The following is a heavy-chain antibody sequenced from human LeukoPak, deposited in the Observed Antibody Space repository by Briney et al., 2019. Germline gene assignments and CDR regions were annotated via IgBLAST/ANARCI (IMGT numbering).Heavy chain of an antibody. D-gene: IGHD5-12*01. J-gene: IGHJ6*03. Sequence: ASVKISCKASGGTFGSYAISWVRQAPGQGLEWMGGIIPIFGTANYAQKFQGRVTITTDEATSTAYMELSSLRSEDTAVYYCARDFGSSGYDLRQDYYYMDVWGKGTKVTVPS. CDR2: IIPIFGTA. CDR1: GGTFGSYA. CDR3: ARDFGSSGYDLRQDYYYMDV. V-gene: IGHV1-69*05.